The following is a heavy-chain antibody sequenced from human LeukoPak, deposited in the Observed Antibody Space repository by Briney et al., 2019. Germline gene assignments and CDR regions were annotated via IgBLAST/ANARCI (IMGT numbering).Heavy chain of an antibody. V-gene: IGHV1-8*01. Sequence: ASVKVSCKASGYTFTSYDINWVRQATGEGLEWIGWMNPNGGDTGYAQKFQGRVTMTRNTSISTAYMELSSLRSEDTAVYYCASGSDSWSGYYPHYYYYMDVWRKGTTVTVSS. CDR3: ASGSDSWSGYYPHYYYYMDV. D-gene: IGHD3-3*01. CDR2: MNPNGGDT. J-gene: IGHJ6*03. CDR1: GYTFTSYD.